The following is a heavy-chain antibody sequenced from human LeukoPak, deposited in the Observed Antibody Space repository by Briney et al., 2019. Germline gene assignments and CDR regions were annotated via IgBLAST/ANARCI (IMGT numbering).Heavy chain of an antibody. CDR3: ARHPALWFGDRVGWFDP. V-gene: IGHV4-34*01. CDR1: GGSFSGYY. CDR2: INHSGST. J-gene: IGHJ5*02. Sequence: SETLSLTCAVYGGSFSGYYWSWIRQPPGKGLEWIGEINHSGSTYYNPSLKSRVTISVDTSKNQFSLKLSSVTAADTAVYYCARHPALWFGDRVGWFDPWGQGTLVTVSS. D-gene: IGHD3-10*01.